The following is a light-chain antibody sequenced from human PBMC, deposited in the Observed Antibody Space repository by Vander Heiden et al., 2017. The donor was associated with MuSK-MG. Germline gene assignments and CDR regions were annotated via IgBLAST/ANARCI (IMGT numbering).Light chain of an antibody. CDR1: QSLVYSDGNNY. Sequence: DLVITQPPLCLPVTHGQPASVPFRASQSLVYSDGNNYLTWFQQRPGQSPRRLIYKSSNRATGVPDRFSGSGLGTDFTLKISRVEAEDVGVYYCMQGTHSPWTFGQGTKVEIK. CDR3: MQGTHSPWT. J-gene: IGKJ1*01. CDR2: KSS. V-gene: IGKV2-30*01.